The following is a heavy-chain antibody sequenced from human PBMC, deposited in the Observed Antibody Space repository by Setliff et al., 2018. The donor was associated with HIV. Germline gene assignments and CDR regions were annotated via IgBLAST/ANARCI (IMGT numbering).Heavy chain of an antibody. CDR2: IHPNSGGT. CDR1: GYTFTGYY. J-gene: IGHJ1*01. CDR3: ARAKYCTNGVCVGYFQH. D-gene: IGHD2-8*01. Sequence: ASVKVSCKASGYTFTGYYMHWVRQAPGQGLEWMGRIHPNSGGTNYAQKFQGRVTMTGDTSISTAYMELSRLRADDTAVYYCARAKYCTNGVCVGYFQHWGQGTLVTVSS. V-gene: IGHV1-2*06.